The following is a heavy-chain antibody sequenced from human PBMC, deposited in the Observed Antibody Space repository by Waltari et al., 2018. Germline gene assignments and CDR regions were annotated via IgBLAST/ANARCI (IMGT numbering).Heavy chain of an antibody. V-gene: IGHV3-23*01. CDR3: AKGDTGRSAPSDY. Sequence: RQAPGKGLEWVSSISASGGNTYYADSVKGRFTISRDNMKNTINLQMNSLRAEDTAVYFCAKGDTGRSAPSDYWGQGTLVTVSS. D-gene: IGHD5-18*01. CDR2: ISASGGNT. J-gene: IGHJ4*02.